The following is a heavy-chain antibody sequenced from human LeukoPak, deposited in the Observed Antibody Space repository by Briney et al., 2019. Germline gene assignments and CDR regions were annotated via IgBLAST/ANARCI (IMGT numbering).Heavy chain of an antibody. V-gene: IGHV4-59*01. J-gene: IGHJ4*02. CDR1: GGSISSYY. D-gene: IGHD3/OR15-3a*01. CDR3: AREGGIFGPIDY. CDR2: IYYSGST. Sequence: SETLSLTCTVSGGSISSYYWSWIRQPPGKGLEWFGYIYYSGSTNYNPSLKSRVTISLDTSKNQFSLKLSSVTAADTAVYYCAREGGIFGPIDYWGQGTLVTVSS.